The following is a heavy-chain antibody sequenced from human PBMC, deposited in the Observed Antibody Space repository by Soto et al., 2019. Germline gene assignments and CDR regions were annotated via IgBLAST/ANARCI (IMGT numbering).Heavy chain of an antibody. CDR2: INAGNGNT. CDR3: ARHCSGGSCYSPYYYGMDV. Sequence: ASVKVSCKASGYTFTSYAMHWVRQAPGQRLEWMGWINAGNGNTKYSQKFQGRVTITRDTSASTAYMELSSLRSEDTAVYYCARHCSGGSCYSPYYYGMDVWGQGTTVTVSS. CDR1: GYTFTSYA. D-gene: IGHD2-15*01. J-gene: IGHJ6*02. V-gene: IGHV1-3*01.